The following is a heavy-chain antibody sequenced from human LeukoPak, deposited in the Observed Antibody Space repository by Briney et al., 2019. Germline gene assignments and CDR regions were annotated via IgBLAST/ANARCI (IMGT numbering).Heavy chain of an antibody. J-gene: IGHJ4*02. CDR1: GFTVSSYA. Sequence: GGSLRLSCAASGFTVSSYAMSWVRQAPGKGLEWVSGSSGRGDSTYYADSVKGRFTISRDNAKNTLYLQMNSLRADDTAVYYCARVDSYGPTFDYWGQGTLVTVSS. V-gene: IGHV3-23*01. D-gene: IGHD5-18*01. CDR3: ARVDSYGPTFDY. CDR2: SSGRGDST.